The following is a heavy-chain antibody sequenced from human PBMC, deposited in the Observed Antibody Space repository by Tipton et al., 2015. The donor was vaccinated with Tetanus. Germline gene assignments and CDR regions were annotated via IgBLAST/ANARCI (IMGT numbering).Heavy chain of an antibody. CDR3: ARLGRNSLGAFDV. V-gene: IGHV3-7*03. CDR2: IQNDGGET. Sequence: SGAEVKKPGESLKISCQGSGSTFREYWMSWVRQAPGKGLEWVANIQNDGGETYHLESVRGRFTISRDNGKNSVYLQMNSLRPEDTAVYYCARLGRNSLGAFDVWGQGTLVSVSS. D-gene: IGHD7-27*01. J-gene: IGHJ3*01. CDR1: GSTFREYW.